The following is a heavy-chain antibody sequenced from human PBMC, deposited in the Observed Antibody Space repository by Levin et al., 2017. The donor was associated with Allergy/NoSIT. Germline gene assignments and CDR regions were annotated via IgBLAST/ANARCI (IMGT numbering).Heavy chain of an antibody. CDR2: INLNGGST. Sequence: GGSLRPFCAASGFTFDDYGMSWVRQAPGKGLEWVSGINLNGGSTGYADSVKGRLPISRDNAKNSLYLKMNSLRAEDTALYHCARHRFTMNIHDGFDIWGQGTMVIVSS. CDR3: ARHRFTMNIHDGFDI. D-gene: IGHD2/OR15-2a*01. CDR1: GFTFDDYG. V-gene: IGHV3-20*01. J-gene: IGHJ3*02.